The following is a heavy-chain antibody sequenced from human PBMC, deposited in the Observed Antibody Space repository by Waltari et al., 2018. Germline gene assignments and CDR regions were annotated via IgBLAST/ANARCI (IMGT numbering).Heavy chain of an antibody. CDR2: IYTSGST. V-gene: IGHV4-61*02. Sequence: QVQLQASGPGLVKPSQTLSLTCTVSGGSISRGSYYWSWIRQPAGKGLEWIGRIYTSGSTNYNPSLKSRVTISVDTSKNQFSLKLSTVTAADTAVYYCARVKWELLPRNYYAMDVWGQGTTVTVSS. CDR3: ARVKWELLPRNYYAMDV. J-gene: IGHJ6*02. D-gene: IGHD1-26*01. CDR1: GGSISRGSYY.